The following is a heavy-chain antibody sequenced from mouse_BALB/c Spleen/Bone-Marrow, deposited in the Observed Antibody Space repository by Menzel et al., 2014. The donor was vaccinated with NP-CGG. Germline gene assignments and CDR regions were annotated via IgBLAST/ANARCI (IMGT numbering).Heavy chain of an antibody. CDR3: TRYFYGGRDWYFDV. V-gene: IGHV1-5*01. Sequence: EVKLVESGTVLARPGASVKMSCKASGYTFTSFWMHWVKQRPGQGLEWIGAVYPGNNDTNYNQNFKGKAKLTAVTSTSTAYMEVSSLTNEDSAVYYCTRYFYGGRDWYFDVWGAGTTVTVSS. J-gene: IGHJ1*01. CDR1: GYTFTSFW. CDR2: VYPGNNDT. D-gene: IGHD1-1*01.